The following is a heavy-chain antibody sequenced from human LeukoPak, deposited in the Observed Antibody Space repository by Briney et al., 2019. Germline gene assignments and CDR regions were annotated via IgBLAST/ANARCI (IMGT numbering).Heavy chain of an antibody. D-gene: IGHD2-2*01. CDR3: AKEHGDIVVVPAAMLYFDY. J-gene: IGHJ4*02. CDR2: ISGSGGST. V-gene: IGHV3-23*01. CDR1: GFTFSSYA. Sequence: GGSLRLSCAASGFTFSSYAMSWVRQAPGKGLEWVSAISGSGGSTYYADSVKGRFTISRDNSKNTLYLQMNSLRAEDTAVYYCAKEHGDIVVVPAAMLYFDYWGQGTLATVSS.